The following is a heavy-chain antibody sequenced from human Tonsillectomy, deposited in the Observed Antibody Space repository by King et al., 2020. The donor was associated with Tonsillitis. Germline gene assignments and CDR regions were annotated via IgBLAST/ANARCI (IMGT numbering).Heavy chain of an antibody. CDR1: GGTFSSYA. CDR2: IIPIFGTA. J-gene: IGHJ6*02. V-gene: IGHV1-69*01. CDR3: ARDRTYGSASYYMDYYYYGMDV. Sequence: QLVQSGAEVKKPGSSVKVSCKASGGTFSSYAISWVRQAPGQGLEWMGGIIPIFGTANYAQKFQGRVTITADESTSTAYMELRSLGSEDTAVYYCARDRTYGSASYYMDYYYYGMDVWGQGTTVTVSS. D-gene: IGHD3-10*01.